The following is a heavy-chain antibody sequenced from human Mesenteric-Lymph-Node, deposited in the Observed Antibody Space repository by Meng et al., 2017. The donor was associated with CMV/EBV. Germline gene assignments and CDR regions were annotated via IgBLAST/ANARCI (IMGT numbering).Heavy chain of an antibody. Sequence: LSLTCAASGFTFSSYWMSWVRQAPGKGLEWVANIKQDGSEKYYVDSVKGRFTTSRDNSKTSLFLQMNSLRTEDTAVYYCVKDVGTSNSYDAFDFWGQGTMVTVSS. CDR3: VKDVGTSNSYDAFDF. V-gene: IGHV3-7*03. J-gene: IGHJ3*01. D-gene: IGHD1-1*01. CDR1: GFTFSSYW. CDR2: IKQDGSEK.